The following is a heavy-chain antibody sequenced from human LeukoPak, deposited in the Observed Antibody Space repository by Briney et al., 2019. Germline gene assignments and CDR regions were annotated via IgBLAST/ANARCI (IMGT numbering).Heavy chain of an antibody. CDR2: INHSGST. CDR1: GGSFSGYY. V-gene: IGHV4-34*01. CDR3: ARPSGYCSGGSCYSSDYYYGMDV. D-gene: IGHD2-15*01. J-gene: IGHJ6*02. Sequence: PSETLSLTCAVYGGSFSGYYWSWIRQPPGKGLEWIGEINHSGSTNYNPSLKSRVTISVDTSKNQFSLKLSSVTAADTAVYYCARPSGYCSGGSCYSSDYYYGMDVWGQGTTVTVSS.